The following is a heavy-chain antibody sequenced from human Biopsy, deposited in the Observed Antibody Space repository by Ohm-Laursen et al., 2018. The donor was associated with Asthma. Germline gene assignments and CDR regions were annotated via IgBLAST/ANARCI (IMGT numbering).Heavy chain of an antibody. Sequence: SETLSLTCSVSGGSISNYYWSWLRQPPGKGLEWIGYIYYSGSTNYNPSLKSRVTISVDASKNQFSLKLTSVTAADTAAYYCARGVDRVTGLLDHFDSRGQGTLVTVSS. D-gene: IGHD2-21*02. V-gene: IGHV4-59*01. CDR3: ARGVDRVTGLLDHFDS. CDR1: GGSISNYY. CDR2: IYYSGST. J-gene: IGHJ4*02.